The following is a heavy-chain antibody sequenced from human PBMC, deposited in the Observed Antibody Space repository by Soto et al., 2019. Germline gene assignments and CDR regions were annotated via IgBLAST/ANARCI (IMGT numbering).Heavy chain of an antibody. CDR3: ARVPIGSLGAQWLGHPFDY. CDR1: GGTFSSYA. Sequence: QVQLVQSGAEVKKPGSSVKVSCKASGGTFSSYAISWVRQAPGQGLEWMGGIIPIFGTANYAQKFQGRVTITADEYTSTAYMELSSLRSADTAVYYCARVPIGSLGAQWLGHPFDYWGQGTLVTVSS. D-gene: IGHD6-19*01. V-gene: IGHV1-69*01. J-gene: IGHJ4*02. CDR2: IIPIFGTA.